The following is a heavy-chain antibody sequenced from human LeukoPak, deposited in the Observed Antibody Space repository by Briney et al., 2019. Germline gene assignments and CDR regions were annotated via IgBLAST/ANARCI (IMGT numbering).Heavy chain of an antibody. CDR1: GFTFSSCA. V-gene: IGHV3-23*01. CDR2: ISDSGGNT. CDR3: ARADCSSTSCYTWFDY. D-gene: IGHD2-2*02. J-gene: IGHJ4*02. Sequence: GGSLRLSCAASGFTFSSCAMSWVRQAPGKGLEWVSAISDSGGNTYYAESVKGRFTISRDNAKNLLYLQMNSLRAEDTAVYYCARADCSSTSCYTWFDYWGQGTLVTVSS.